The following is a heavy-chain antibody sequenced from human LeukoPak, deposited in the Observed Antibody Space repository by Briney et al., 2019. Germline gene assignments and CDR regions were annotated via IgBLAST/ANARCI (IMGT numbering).Heavy chain of an antibody. D-gene: IGHD1-26*01. CDR1: GFTLSSYT. CDR2: ITSSSSTI. V-gene: IGHV3-48*01. J-gene: IGHJ4*02. CDR3: ATSGSYRFDY. Sequence: QTGGSLRLSCAASGFTLSSYTMNWVRQAPGKGLEWVSYITSSSSTIYYADSVKGRFTISRDNAKNSLYLQMNSLRVEDTAIYYCATSGSYRFDYWGQGTLVTVSS.